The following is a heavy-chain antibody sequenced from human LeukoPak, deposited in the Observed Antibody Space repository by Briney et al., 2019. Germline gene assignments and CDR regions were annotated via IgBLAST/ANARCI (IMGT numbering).Heavy chain of an antibody. CDR3: AKVRLGVAPIWDY. CDR2: ISGSDGST. Sequence: PGGSLRLSCAASGFTFSDYYMTWIRQAPGKGLEWVSAISGSDGSTYYADSVKGRFTISRDNSKNTLYLQMNSLRAEDTAVYYCAKVRLGVAPIWDYWGQGTLVTVSS. CDR1: GFTFSDYY. D-gene: IGHD3-3*01. V-gene: IGHV3-23*01. J-gene: IGHJ4*02.